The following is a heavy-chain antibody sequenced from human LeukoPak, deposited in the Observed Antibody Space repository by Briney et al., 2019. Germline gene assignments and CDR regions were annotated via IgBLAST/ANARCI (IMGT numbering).Heavy chain of an antibody. J-gene: IGHJ4*02. CDR1: GFSLSTSGMR. CDR3: ARMGVGATYTFDS. CDR2: IDWDDDK. D-gene: IGHD1-26*01. Sequence: SGPALVKPTQTLTLTCTFSGFSLSTSGMRVSWIRQPPGKALEWLALIDWDDDKVYITSLKTRITISTDTPNTQVVLTMTNMDRVDTATYYCARMGVGATYTFDSWGQGTLVTVSS. V-gene: IGHV2-70*04.